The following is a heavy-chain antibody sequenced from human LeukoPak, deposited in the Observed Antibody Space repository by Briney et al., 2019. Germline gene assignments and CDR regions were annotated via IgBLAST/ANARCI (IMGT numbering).Heavy chain of an antibody. CDR1: GFTFSSYG. CDR2: IRYDGSNK. CDR3: AKGLRYYYGSGSYYK. D-gene: IGHD3-10*01. V-gene: IGHV3-30*02. J-gene: IGHJ4*02. Sequence: GGSLRLSCAASGFTFSSYGMHWVRQAPGKGLEWVAFIRYDGSNKYYADSVKGRFTISRDNSKNTLYLQMNSLRAEDTAVYYCAKGLRYYYGSGSYYKWGQGTLVTVSS.